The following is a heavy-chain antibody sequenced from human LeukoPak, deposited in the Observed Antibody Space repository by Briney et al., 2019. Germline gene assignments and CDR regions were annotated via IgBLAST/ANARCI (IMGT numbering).Heavy chain of an antibody. CDR3: AKVATRKYCSSTSCYFDY. CDR2: ISGSGGST. Sequence: GGSLRLSCAASGFTFSSYAMSWVRQAPGKGLEWVSAISGSGGSTYYADSVKGRFTISRDNSKNTLYLQMNSLRAEDTAVYYCAKVATRKYCSSTSCYFDYWGQGTLVTVSS. CDR1: GFTFSSYA. J-gene: IGHJ4*02. D-gene: IGHD2-2*01. V-gene: IGHV3-23*01.